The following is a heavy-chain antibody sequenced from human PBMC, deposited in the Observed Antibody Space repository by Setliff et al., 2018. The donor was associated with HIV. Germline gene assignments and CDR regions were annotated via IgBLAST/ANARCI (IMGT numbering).Heavy chain of an antibody. Sequence: GGSLRLSCAASGFSLSAHGMHWVRQAPGKGLEWVAGIWHDVTKDYYADSVKGRFSISRDNFKNILYLQMNSLRVDDMAMYYCAKDVSVRGSGFKGASDLWGQGTRVTVSS. V-gene: IGHV3-33*06. CDR3: AKDVSVRGSGFKGASDL. J-gene: IGHJ3*01. CDR2: IWHDVTKD. D-gene: IGHD6-19*01. CDR1: GFSLSAHG.